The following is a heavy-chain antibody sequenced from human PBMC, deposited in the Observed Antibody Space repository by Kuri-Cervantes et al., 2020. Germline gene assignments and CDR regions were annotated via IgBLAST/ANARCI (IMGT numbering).Heavy chain of an antibody. D-gene: IGHD3-3*01. CDR3: ARGYDFWSGSGNMDV. V-gene: IGHV3-9*01. J-gene: IGHJ6*03. CDR1: GFTFDDYA. CDR2: ISWNSGSI. Sequence: SLKISCAASGFTFDDYAMHWVRQAPGKGLEWVSGISWNSGSIGYADSVEGRFTISRDNAKNSLYLQMNSLRAEDTAVYYCARGYDFWSGSGNMDVWGKGTTVTVSS.